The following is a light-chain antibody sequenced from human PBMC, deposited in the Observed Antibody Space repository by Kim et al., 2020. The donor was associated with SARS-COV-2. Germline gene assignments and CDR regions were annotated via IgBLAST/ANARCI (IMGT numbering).Light chain of an antibody. CDR1: SLRSYY. CDR2: DKN. J-gene: IGLJ3*02. CDR3: NSRDSSGNHWV. V-gene: IGLV3-19*01. Sequence: SSELPQDPAVSVALGQTVRITCQGDSLRSYYASWYQQKPGQAPVLVIYDKNNRPSGIPDRFSGSSSGNTASLTITGAQAEDEADYYCNSRDSSGNHWVFGGGTKLTVL.